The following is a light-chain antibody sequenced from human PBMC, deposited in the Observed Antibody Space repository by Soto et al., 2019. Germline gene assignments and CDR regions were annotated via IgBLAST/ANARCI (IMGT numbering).Light chain of an antibody. CDR1: QYINTR. V-gene: IGKV3-11*01. CDR3: HKRQSWPRK. CDR2: QTS. J-gene: IGKJ1*01. Sequence: EIVFTQSPSTLSSFPVERVTLSCMASQYINTRLAWYQHRPGQAPRLLIYQTSIRAAGIPARFSASGTGTVFTLTISDVQPEDFAVYYCHKRQSWPRKFGQGTKVDIK.